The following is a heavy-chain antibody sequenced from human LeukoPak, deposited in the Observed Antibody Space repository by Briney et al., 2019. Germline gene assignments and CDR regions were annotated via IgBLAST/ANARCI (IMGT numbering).Heavy chain of an antibody. Sequence: GGSLRLSCAASGFTVSSNYMTWVRQAPGKGLEWVSVIHKNAITYYADTVKGRFTISRDNAKNSLYLQMNSLRAEDTAVYYCARDIVATTYFDYWGQGTLVTVSS. CDR3: ARDIVATTYFDY. CDR1: GFTVSSNY. J-gene: IGHJ4*02. CDR2: IHKNAIT. V-gene: IGHV3-53*01. D-gene: IGHD5-12*01.